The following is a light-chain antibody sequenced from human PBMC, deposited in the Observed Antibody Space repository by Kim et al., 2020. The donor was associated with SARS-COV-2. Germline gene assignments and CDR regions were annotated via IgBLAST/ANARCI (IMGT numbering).Light chain of an antibody. CDR1: KLGVKD. V-gene: IGLV3-1*01. CDR2: QES. CDR3: QAWDSSTFYV. J-gene: IGLJ1*01. Sequence: VAPGQKAHITCSRDKLGVKDACWYQQKPGESPMLVIYQESKRPSGIPERFSGSNSGNTATLTISGTQAMDEADYYCQAWDSSTFYVFGTGTKVTVL.